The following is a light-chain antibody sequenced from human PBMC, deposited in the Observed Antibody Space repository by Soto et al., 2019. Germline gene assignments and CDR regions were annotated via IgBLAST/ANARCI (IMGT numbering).Light chain of an antibody. Sequence: QSALTQPASVSGSPGQSITISCTGNSSDVGGYNYVSWYQQHPGKAPKLMIYEVSNRPTGVSNRFSGSKSGNTASLTISGLHAEXEADYYCYTYTCGGTGVFGGGTKQTVL. CDR3: YTYTCGGTGV. CDR1: SSDVGGYNY. V-gene: IGLV2-14*01. CDR2: EVS. J-gene: IGLJ3*02.